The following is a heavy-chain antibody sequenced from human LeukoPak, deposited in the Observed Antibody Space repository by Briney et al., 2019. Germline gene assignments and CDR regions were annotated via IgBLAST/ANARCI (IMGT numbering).Heavy chain of an antibody. CDR3: ARDRYYYDSGSYFYFDL. CDR1: GGSFSGYY. CDR2: INHSGST. D-gene: IGHD3-22*01. Sequence: SETLSLTCAVYGGSFSGYYWSWIRQPPGKGLEWIGEINHSGSTNYNPSLKSRVTISVDTSENQFSLKLSSVTAADTAVYYCARDRYYYDSGSYFYFDLWGRGTLVTVSS. V-gene: IGHV4-34*01. J-gene: IGHJ2*01.